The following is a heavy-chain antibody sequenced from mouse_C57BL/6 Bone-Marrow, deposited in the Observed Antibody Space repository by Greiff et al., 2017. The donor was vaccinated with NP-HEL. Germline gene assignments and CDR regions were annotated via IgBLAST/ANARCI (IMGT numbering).Heavy chain of an antibody. CDR1: GYSITSDY. CDR2: ISYSGST. J-gene: IGHJ4*01. V-gene: IGHV3-8*01. Sequence: EVKLMESGPGLAKPSQTLSLTCSVTGYSITSDYWNWIRKFPGNKLEYMGYISYSGSTYYNPSLKSRISIPRDTTKNQYYRQVNSVTTEDTATYYCARAGFYYDYGLYAMDYWGQGTSVTVSS. CDR3: ARAGFYYDYGLYAMDY. D-gene: IGHD2-4*01.